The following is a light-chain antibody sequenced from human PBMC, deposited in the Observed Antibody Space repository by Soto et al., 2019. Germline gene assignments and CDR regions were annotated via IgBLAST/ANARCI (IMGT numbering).Light chain of an antibody. CDR1: QSVSSN. Sequence: EIVMTQSPATLSVSPGERATLSCRASQSVSSNLAWHQQKPGQAPRLLIYGASTRATGIPARFSGSVSGTEFTLTISSLQSEDFAVYYCQQYNNWPQTFGQGTKLEIK. J-gene: IGKJ2*01. CDR2: GAS. V-gene: IGKV3-15*01. CDR3: QQYNNWPQT.